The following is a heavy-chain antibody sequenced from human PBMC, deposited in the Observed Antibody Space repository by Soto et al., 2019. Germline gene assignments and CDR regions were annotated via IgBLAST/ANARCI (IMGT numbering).Heavy chain of an antibody. J-gene: IGHJ6*02. CDR1: GDTFTTYD. CDR2: INPDSGNI. D-gene: IGHD6-13*01. CDR3: ARDKIGGDSSSFSPHYYCYYGMDV. Sequence: ASVKVSCKASGDTFTTYDINWVRQANGHGLEWMGWINPDSGNIGYAQRFQGRVTMTRDTAMRTAYMEVSRLRSDDTAVYYCARDKIGGDSSSFSPHYYCYYGMDVWGQGTTVTVSS. V-gene: IGHV1-8*01.